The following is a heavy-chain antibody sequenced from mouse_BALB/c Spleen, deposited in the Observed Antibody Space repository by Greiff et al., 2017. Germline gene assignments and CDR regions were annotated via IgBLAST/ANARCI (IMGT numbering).Heavy chain of an antibody. CDR1: GYSITSGYY. D-gene: IGHD1-2*01. V-gene: IGHV3-6*02. CDR2: ISYDGSN. J-gene: IGHJ3*01. Sequence: DVKLVESGPGLVKPSQSLSLTCSVTGYSITSGYYWNWIRQFPGNKLEWMGYISYDGSNNYNPSLKNRISITRDTSKNQFFLKLNSVTTEDTATYYCAGGYGYWGQGTLVTVSA. CDR3: AGGYGY.